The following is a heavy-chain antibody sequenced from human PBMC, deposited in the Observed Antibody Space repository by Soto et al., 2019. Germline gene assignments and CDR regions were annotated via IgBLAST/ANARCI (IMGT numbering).Heavy chain of an antibody. CDR3: TRAQYYDILTGYYYYYYGMDV. V-gene: IGHV4-39*07. CDR2: IYYSGST. CDR1: GGSISSSSYY. J-gene: IGHJ6*02. D-gene: IGHD3-9*01. Sequence: PSETLSLTCTVSGGSISSSSYYWGWIRQPPGKGLEWIGSIYYSGSTYYNPSLKSRVTISVDTSKNQFSLKLSSVTAADTAVYYCTRAQYYDILTGYYYYYYGMDVWGQGTTVTVSS.